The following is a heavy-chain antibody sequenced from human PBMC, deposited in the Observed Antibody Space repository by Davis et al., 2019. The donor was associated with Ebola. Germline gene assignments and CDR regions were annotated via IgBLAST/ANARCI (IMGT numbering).Heavy chain of an antibody. CDR1: GFTFSGSA. J-gene: IGHJ2*01. D-gene: IGHD3-10*01. CDR3: ARGTMVQGVISYWYFDL. V-gene: IGHV3-73*01. CDR2: IRSKANSYAT. Sequence: GGSLRLSCAASGFTFSGSAMHWVRQASGKGLEWVGRIRSKANSYATAYAASVKGRFTISRDDSKNTAYLQMNSLKTEDTAVYYCARGTMVQGVISYWYFDLWGRGTLVTVSS.